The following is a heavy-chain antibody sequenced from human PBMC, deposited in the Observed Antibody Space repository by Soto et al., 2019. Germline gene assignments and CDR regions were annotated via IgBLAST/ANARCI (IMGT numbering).Heavy chain of an antibody. CDR3: ARDEVGATPTRPVCYQSATPGWYFQH. V-gene: IGHV3-48*02. CDR1: GFTFSSYS. Sequence: EVQLVESGGGLVQPGGSLRLSCAASGFTFSSYSMNWVRQAPGKGLEWVSYISSSSSTIYYADSVKGRFTISRDNAKNSLYLQMNSLRDEDTAVYYCARDEVGATPTRPVCYQSATPGWYFQHRGQGTLVTVSS. J-gene: IGHJ1*01. D-gene: IGHD1-26*01. CDR2: ISSSSSTI.